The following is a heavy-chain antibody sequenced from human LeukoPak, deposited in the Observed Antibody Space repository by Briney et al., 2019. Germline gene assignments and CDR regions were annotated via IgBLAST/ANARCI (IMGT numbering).Heavy chain of an antibody. D-gene: IGHD4-17*01. V-gene: IGHV3-23*01. Sequence: PGGSLRLSCANSGFTFSRFAMSCVRQAPGKGLEWVSTISTSGASTYYADSVRGRFTISRDNSKNTLYLQMKSLRAEDTAVYYCAKDWKDYGDFHAFDVWGQGTMVTVSS. CDR1: GFTFSRFA. J-gene: IGHJ3*01. CDR2: ISTSGAST. CDR3: AKDWKDYGDFHAFDV.